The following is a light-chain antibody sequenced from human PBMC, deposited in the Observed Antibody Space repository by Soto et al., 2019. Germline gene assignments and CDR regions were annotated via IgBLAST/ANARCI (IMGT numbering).Light chain of an antibody. CDR2: EAS. V-gene: IGKV3-11*01. Sequence: EVVLTQSPATLSLSPGERATLSCRASQSVSNSLAWYQQRPGQAPRLLIYEASTRATGIPASFSGSGSGTDFTLTISSLESEDFAVYYCQQRSTWPWTFGQGTNLEI. J-gene: IGKJ2*02. CDR1: QSVSNS. CDR3: QQRSTWPWT.